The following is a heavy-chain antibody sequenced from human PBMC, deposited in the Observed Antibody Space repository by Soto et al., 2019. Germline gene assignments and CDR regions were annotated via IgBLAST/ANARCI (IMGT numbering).Heavy chain of an antibody. J-gene: IGHJ5*02. V-gene: IGHV4-59*01. CDR2: IYYSGTT. Sequence: QVHLQESGPGLVKTSETLSLTCTVSGGLISTYYWSWIRQPPGKGLEYIGYIYYSGTTNYNPSLNNRVTLLIDTSKSQFSLKLISVTPADTAVYYCARGVVGATRFDPWGPGTLVTVSS. D-gene: IGHD1-26*01. CDR1: GGLISTYY. CDR3: ARGVVGATRFDP.